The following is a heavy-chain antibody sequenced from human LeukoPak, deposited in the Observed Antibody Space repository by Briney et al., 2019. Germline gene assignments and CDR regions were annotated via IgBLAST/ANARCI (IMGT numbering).Heavy chain of an antibody. CDR1: GFTLKIFS. Sequence: PGGSLRLSRAASGFTLKIFSTHWVRHAPGKGLEWGAVISYDGSNKYYADSVKGRFTISRDNSKNTLYLQMNSLRAEDTAVYYCARDSYYDGTSYYFDYWGQGTLVTVSS. V-gene: IGHV3-30*04. CDR2: ISYDGSNK. J-gene: IGHJ4*02. D-gene: IGHD1-26*01. CDR3: ARDSYYDGTSYYFDY.